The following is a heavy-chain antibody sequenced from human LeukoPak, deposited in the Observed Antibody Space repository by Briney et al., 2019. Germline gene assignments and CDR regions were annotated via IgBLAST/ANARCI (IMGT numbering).Heavy chain of an antibody. CDR1: GYTFTGYY. V-gene: IGHV1-2*02. Sequence: ASVKVSCKASGYTFTGYYMHWVRQAPGQGLEWMGWINPNSGGTNYAQKSQGRVTMTRDTSISTAYMELSSLRSDDTAVYYCARAEPYSSGWYWFDPWGQGTLVTVSS. J-gene: IGHJ5*02. CDR3: ARAEPYSSGWYWFDP. CDR2: INPNSGGT. D-gene: IGHD6-19*01.